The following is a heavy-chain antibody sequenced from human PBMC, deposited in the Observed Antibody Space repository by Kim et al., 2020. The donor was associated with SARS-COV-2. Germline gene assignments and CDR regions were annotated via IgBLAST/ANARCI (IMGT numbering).Heavy chain of an antibody. Sequence: SETLSLTCAVYGGSFSGYYWSWIRQPPGKGLEWIGEINHSGSTNYNPSLKSRVTISVDTSKNQFSLKLSSVTAADTAVYYCARGHPWRAYDFWSGYSLPGYYYYMDVWGKGTTVTVSS. CDR1: GGSFSGYY. V-gene: IGHV4-34*01. J-gene: IGHJ6*03. D-gene: IGHD3-3*01. CDR2: INHSGST. CDR3: ARGHPWRAYDFWSGYSLPGYYYYMDV.